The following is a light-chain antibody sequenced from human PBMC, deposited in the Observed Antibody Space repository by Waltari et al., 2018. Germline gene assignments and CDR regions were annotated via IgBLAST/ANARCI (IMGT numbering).Light chain of an antibody. V-gene: IGLV8-61*01. J-gene: IGLJ3*02. Sequence: QSVVTQEPSLSVSPGGTVTLTCSLSRGSVPTTSYPTWYQQSPVQAPRTLVYKADSRSSGVPDRCSGSILGNKAALTITGAQADDESDYYCALYMGSGIWVFGGGTKLTVL. CDR3: ALYMGSGIWV. CDR1: RGSVPTTSY. CDR2: KAD.